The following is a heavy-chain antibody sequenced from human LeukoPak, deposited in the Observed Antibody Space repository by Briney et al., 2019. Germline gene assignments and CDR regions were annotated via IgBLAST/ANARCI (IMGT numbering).Heavy chain of an antibody. CDR1: GGSISSYY. CDR3: ARHQPLAYCGGDCYWVGWYFDY. D-gene: IGHD2-21*02. V-gene: IGHV4-59*01. Sequence: SETLSLTCTVSGGSISSYYWSWIRQPPGKGLEWIGYIYYSGSTNYNPSLKSRVTISVDTSKNQFSLKLSSVTAADTAVYYCARHQPLAYCGGDCYWVGWYFDYWGQGTLVTVSS. CDR2: IYYSGST. J-gene: IGHJ4*02.